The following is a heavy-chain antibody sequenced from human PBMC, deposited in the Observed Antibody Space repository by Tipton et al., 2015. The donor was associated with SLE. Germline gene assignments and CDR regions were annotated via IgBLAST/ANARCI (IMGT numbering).Heavy chain of an antibody. V-gene: IGHV3-30*02. CDR3: LSESGDAY. D-gene: IGHD4-17*01. CDR2: IRDDGTDA. CDR1: GFNFSNYG. J-gene: IGHJ4*02. Sequence: SLRLSCEGFGFNFSNYGMHWVRQGPGKGLEWVSFIRDDGTDAYYAASVQGRFTISRDNSKNTLFLQMNSLTPEDTAIYYCLSESGDAYWGQGTRVSVSS.